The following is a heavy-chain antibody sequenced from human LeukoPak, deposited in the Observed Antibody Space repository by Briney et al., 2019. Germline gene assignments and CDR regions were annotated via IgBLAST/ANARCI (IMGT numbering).Heavy chain of an antibody. V-gene: IGHV3-74*01. D-gene: IGHD6-19*01. CDR2: INSDGSST. CDR3: ARDNSGWSAYY. Sequence: GESLRLSCAASGFTFSNYWMHWVRQVPGKGLVWVSRINSDGSSTAYADSVKGRFTISRDNAKNTLYLQMNSLRTEDTAVYYCARDNSGWSAYYWGQGTLVTVSS. CDR1: GFTFSNYW. J-gene: IGHJ4*02.